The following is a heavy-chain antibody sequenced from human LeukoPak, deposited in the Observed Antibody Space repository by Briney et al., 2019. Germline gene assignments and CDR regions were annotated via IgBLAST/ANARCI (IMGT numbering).Heavy chain of an antibody. Sequence: GGPLRLSCTASGPTFSNYATTWVRQAPGKGLEWVSSITGSARGTYYADSVKGRFSVSRDNSQNTVFLHMNSLRADDTALYYCSNDPNGDYVGAFDMWGPGTMVTVSS. CDR3: SNDPNGDYVGAFDM. D-gene: IGHD4-17*01. J-gene: IGHJ3*02. V-gene: IGHV3-23*01. CDR2: ITGSARGT. CDR1: GPTFSNYA.